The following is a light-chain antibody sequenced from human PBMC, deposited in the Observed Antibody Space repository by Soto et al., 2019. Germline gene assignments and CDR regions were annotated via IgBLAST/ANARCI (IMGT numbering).Light chain of an antibody. CDR1: SSNIGNNY. J-gene: IGLJ2*01. V-gene: IGLV1-51*02. CDR3: GTPDTTRRPYAV. CDR2: ENN. Sequence: QSVLTQPPSVSAAPGQKVTICCSGSSSNIGNNYVSWYQQLPGTAPKLLIYENNKRPSGIPDRFSGSKSGTSATLGITGLQTGDEADYYRGTPDTTRRPYAVFGG.